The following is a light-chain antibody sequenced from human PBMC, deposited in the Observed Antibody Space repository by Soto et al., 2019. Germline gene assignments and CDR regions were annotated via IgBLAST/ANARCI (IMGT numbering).Light chain of an antibody. Sequence: DIQVTQSPSSLAVSVGDRVTITCQASRDISVYLNWYQQKPGKPPKLLVFDASNLQTGVPSRFXGSGSGTHFTFTITNLQPEDVATYYCQQYDNLPPYTFGQGTKLEI. CDR2: DAS. CDR1: RDISVY. CDR3: QQYDNLPPYT. V-gene: IGKV1-33*01. J-gene: IGKJ2*01.